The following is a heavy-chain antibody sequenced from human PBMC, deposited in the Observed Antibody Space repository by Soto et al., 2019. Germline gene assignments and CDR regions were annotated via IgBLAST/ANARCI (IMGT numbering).Heavy chain of an antibody. CDR3: ASPANSVDTAMAPTYYYYGMDV. CDR1: GGTFSSYA. V-gene: IGHV1-69*06. CDR2: IIPIFGTA. J-gene: IGHJ6*02. D-gene: IGHD5-18*01. Sequence: VASVKVSCKASGGTFSSYAISWVRQAPGRGLEWMGGIIPIFGTANYAQKFQGRVTITADKSTSTAYMELSSLRSEDTAVYYCASPANSVDTAMAPTYYYYGMDVWGQGTTVTVSS.